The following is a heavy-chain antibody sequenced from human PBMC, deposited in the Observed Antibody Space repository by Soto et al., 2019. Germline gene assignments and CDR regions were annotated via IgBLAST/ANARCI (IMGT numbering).Heavy chain of an antibody. V-gene: IGHV1-18*01. CDR3: ARESSSWNNYYYYGMDV. Sequence: QVQLVQSGAEVKKPGASVKVSCKASGYTFTSYGISWVRQAPGQGLEWMGWISAYNGNTNYAQKLQGRVTMTTDTSTRTAYMELRSLRSNDAAVYYCARESSSWNNYYYYGMDVWGQGTTVTVSS. CDR2: ISAYNGNT. D-gene: IGHD6-13*01. CDR1: GYTFTSYG. J-gene: IGHJ6*02.